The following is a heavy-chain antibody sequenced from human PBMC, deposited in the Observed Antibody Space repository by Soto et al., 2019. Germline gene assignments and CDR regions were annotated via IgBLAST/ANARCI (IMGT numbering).Heavy chain of an antibody. CDR3: ASPNPRLVTTLCYFDY. D-gene: IGHD3-9*01. CDR1: GGTFSSYA. J-gene: IGHJ4*02. Sequence: KILWASVKVSCKASGGTFSSYAISWVRQAPGQGLEWMGGIIPIFGTANYAQKFQGRVTITADESTSTAYMELSSLRSEDTAVYYCASPNPRLVTTLCYFDYWGQGTLVTVSS. V-gene: IGHV1-69*13. CDR2: IIPIFGTA.